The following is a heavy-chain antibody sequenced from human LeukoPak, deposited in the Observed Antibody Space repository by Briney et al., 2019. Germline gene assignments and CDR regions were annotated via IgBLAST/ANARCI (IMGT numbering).Heavy chain of an antibody. CDR3: AREGTTYYYDSSGYLSWFDP. D-gene: IGHD3-22*01. Sequence: SETLSLTCTVSGGSISSSSYYWGWIRQPPGKGLEWIGSIYYSGSTYYNPSLKSRVTISVDTSKNQFSLKLSSVTAADTAVYYCAREGTTYYYDSSGYLSWFDPWGQGTLVTVSS. J-gene: IGHJ5*02. V-gene: IGHV4-39*07. CDR1: GGSISSSSYY. CDR2: IYYSGST.